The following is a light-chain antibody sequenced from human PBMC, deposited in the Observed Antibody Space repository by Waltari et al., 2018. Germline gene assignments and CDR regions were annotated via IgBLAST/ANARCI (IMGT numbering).Light chain of an antibody. J-gene: IGKJ4*01. Sequence: DIQMTQSPSSLSASVEDRVTITCRASQGISSCLAWYQQKTGKAPELLIYAASSFQRGVPSRFSGSGSATDFTLTISSLQPEDFATYYCQQAYSFPLTFGGGTKVEIK. CDR2: AAS. V-gene: IGKV1-12*01. CDR1: QGISSC. CDR3: QQAYSFPLT.